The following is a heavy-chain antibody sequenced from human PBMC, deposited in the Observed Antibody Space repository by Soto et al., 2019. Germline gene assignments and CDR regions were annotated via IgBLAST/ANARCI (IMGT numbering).Heavy chain of an antibody. D-gene: IGHD2-21*02. CDR2: IWPGDSET. J-gene: IGHJ3*02. Sequence: GESMKISCQGSGYSFTNYWIGWVRQMPGKGLEWMGSIWPGDSETRYSPSFQGQVTISADKSISAAYLQWSSLKASDTAMYYCAIGGDWYFFDMCAQGTMVT. CDR1: GYSFTNYW. V-gene: IGHV5-51*01. CDR3: AIGGDWYFFDM.